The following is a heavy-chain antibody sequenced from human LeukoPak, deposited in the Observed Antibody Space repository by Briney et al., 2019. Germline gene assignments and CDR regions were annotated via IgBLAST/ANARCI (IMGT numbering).Heavy chain of an antibody. Sequence: SETLSLTCTVSGGSISSSSYYWGWIRQPPGKGLEWIGSIYYSGSTYYNPSHKSRVTISVDTSKNQFSLKLSSVTAADTAVYYCARRSLEWLSFDSWGQGTLVTVSS. CDR2: IYYSGST. D-gene: IGHD3-3*01. CDR1: GGSISSSSYY. CDR3: ARRSLEWLSFDS. V-gene: IGHV4-39*01. J-gene: IGHJ5*01.